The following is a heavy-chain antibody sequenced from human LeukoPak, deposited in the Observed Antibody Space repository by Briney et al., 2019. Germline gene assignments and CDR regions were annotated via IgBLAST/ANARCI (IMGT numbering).Heavy chain of an antibody. CDR2: ISGSGGST. J-gene: IGHJ4*02. Sequence: GGSLRLSCAASGFTFSSYPLSWVRQAPGKGLEWVSGISGSGGSTYYADSVKGRFTISRDNSKNTLYLQMDSLRGDDTAVYYCAKVTYDSLDYYFWGQGTVVTVSS. V-gene: IGHV3-23*01. D-gene: IGHD4/OR15-4a*01. CDR3: AKVTYDSLDYYF. CDR1: GFTFSSYP.